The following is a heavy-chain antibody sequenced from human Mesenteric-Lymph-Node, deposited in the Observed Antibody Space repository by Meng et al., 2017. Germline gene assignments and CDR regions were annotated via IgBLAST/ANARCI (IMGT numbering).Heavy chain of an antibody. CDR3: ARDPMWYYYDSSGPA. V-gene: IGHV3-11*04. J-gene: IGHJ5*02. CDR1: GFTFSDYY. Sequence: GESLKISCAASGFTFSDYYMSWIRQAPGKELEWVSYISSSGSTIYYADSVKGRFTISRDNAKNSLYLQMNSLRAEDTAVYYCARDPMWYYYDSSGPAWGQGTLVTVSS. D-gene: IGHD3-22*01. CDR2: ISSSGSTI.